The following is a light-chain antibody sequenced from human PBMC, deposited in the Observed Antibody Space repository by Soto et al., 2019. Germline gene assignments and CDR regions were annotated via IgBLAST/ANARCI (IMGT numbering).Light chain of an antibody. J-gene: IGKJ2*01. Sequence: EIVMTQSPATLSASPGERATHSCRASQSVSSNLAWYQQKPGQAPRLLIHGASIRATGIPARFSGSGSGTEFTLTISSLQSEDFAVYYCQQYNNWPYTFGQGTKLEIK. CDR1: QSVSSN. CDR3: QQYNNWPYT. CDR2: GAS. V-gene: IGKV3-15*01.